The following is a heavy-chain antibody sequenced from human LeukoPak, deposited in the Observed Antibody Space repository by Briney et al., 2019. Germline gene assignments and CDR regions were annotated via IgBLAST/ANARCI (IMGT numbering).Heavy chain of an antibody. CDR1: GFNVTTNN. CDR2: FLAGGLL. Sequence: GGSLRLSCVGSGFNVTTNNMYWVRQAPGKGLECVSTFLAGGLLDYADSVRDRFTISRDTSKNTLYLQMSCLSAEDTAVYYCGRRFCNSCPLDFWGQGTLVTVSS. V-gene: IGHV3-66*04. D-gene: IGHD2-21*01. J-gene: IGHJ4*02. CDR3: GRRFCNSCPLDF.